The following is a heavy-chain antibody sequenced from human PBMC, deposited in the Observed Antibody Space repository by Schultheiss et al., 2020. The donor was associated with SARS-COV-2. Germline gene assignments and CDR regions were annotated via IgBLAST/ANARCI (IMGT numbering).Heavy chain of an antibody. CDR1: GGSFSGYY. CDR2: INHSGST. J-gene: IGHJ3*02. CDR3: ARVHGDAFDI. Sequence: SETLSLTCAVYGGSFSGYYWSWIRQPPGKGLEWIGEINHSGSTNYNPSLKSRVTISVDTSKNQFSLKLSSVTAADTAVYYCARVHGDAFDIWGQGTMVTVSS. V-gene: IGHV4-34*01.